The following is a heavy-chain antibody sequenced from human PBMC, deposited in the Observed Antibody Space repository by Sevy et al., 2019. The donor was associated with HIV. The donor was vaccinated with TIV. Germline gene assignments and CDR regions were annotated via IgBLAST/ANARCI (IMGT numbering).Heavy chain of an antibody. D-gene: IGHD3-22*01. CDR1: GGSMSSYY. CDR2: ISYSGST. J-gene: IGHJ6*04. Sequence: SETLSLTCTVSGGSMSSYYWSWIRQPPGKGLEWIGYISYSGSTNYNPSLKSRVTISVDTSKNQFSLKLSSVTAADTAVYYCAREVVIGGYGMDVWGQRDHGHRLL. CDR3: AREVVIGGYGMDV. V-gene: IGHV4-59*01.